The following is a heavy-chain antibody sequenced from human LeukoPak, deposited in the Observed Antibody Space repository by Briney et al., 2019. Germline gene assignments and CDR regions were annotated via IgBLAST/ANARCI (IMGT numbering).Heavy chain of an antibody. Sequence: ASVKVSCKASGYTFTGYYIHWVRQAPGQGLEWMGWINPNSGGTNYAQKFQGRVTMTRDTSISTAYMELSRLRSDDTAVYYCARGDGDYVRGNWFDPWGQGALVTVSS. CDR2: INPNSGGT. D-gene: IGHD4-17*01. CDR1: GYTFTGYY. J-gene: IGHJ5*02. CDR3: ARGDGDYVRGNWFDP. V-gene: IGHV1-2*02.